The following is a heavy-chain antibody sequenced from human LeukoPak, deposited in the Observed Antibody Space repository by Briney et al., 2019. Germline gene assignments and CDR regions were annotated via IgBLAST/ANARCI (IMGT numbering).Heavy chain of an antibody. CDR3: ARDAGAAAAGVLVWFDP. D-gene: IGHD6-13*01. V-gene: IGHV3-21*01. CDR2: ISSSSSYI. CDR1: GFTFSSYS. J-gene: IGHJ5*02. Sequence: GGSLRLSCAASGFTFSSYSMNWVRQAPGKGLEWVSFISSSSSYIYYADSVKGRFTISRDNAKNSLYLQMNSLRAEDTAVYYCARDAGAAAAGVLVWFDPWGQGTLVTVSS.